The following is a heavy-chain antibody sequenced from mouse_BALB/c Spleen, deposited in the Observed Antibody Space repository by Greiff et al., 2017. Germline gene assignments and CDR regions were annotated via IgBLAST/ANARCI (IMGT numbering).Heavy chain of an antibody. CDR3: ARHRGRLGGGNAMDF. V-gene: IGHV5-6*01. CDR2: ISSGGSYT. Sequence: EVQLVESGGDLVKPGGSLKLSCAASGFTFSSYGMSWVRQTPDKRLEWVATISSGGSYTYYPDSVKGRFTISRDNAKNTLYLQMSSLKSEDTAMYYCARHRGRLGGGNAMDFWGQGTSVTVSS. D-gene: IGHD4-1*01. CDR1: GFTFSSYG. J-gene: IGHJ4*01.